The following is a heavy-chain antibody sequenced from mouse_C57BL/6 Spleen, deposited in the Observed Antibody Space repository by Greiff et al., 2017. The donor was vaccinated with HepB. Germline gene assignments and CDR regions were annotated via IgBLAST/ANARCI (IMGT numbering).Heavy chain of an antibody. CDR1: GYTFTDYY. J-gene: IGHJ2*01. D-gene: IGHD4-1*01. Sequence: VQLQQSGAELVRPGASVKLSCKASGYTFTDYYINWVKQRPGQGLEWIARIYPGSGNTYYNEKFKGKATLTAEKSSSTAYMQLSSLTSEDSAVYFCARSGTLFDYWGQGTTLTVSS. CDR3: ARSGTLFDY. CDR2: IYPGSGNT. V-gene: IGHV1-76*01.